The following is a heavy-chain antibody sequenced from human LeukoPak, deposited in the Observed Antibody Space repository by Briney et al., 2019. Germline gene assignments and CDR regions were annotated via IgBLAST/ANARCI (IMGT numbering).Heavy chain of an antibody. CDR2: IRYDGSNK. CDR3: AKDRIQLWLVDY. CDR1: GFTFSSYG. J-gene: IGHJ4*02. Sequence: GGSLRLSCAASGFTFSSYGMHWVRQAPGKGLEWVAFIRYDGSNKYYADSVKGRITISRDNSKNTLYLQMNSLRAEDTAVYYCAKDRIQLWLVDYWGQGTLVTVSS. D-gene: IGHD5-18*01. V-gene: IGHV3-30*02.